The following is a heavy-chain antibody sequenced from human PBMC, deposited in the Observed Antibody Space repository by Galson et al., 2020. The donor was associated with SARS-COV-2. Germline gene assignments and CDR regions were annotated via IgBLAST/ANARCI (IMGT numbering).Heavy chain of an antibody. Sequence: ASVKVSCQASGYTFTGYFMHWVRQAPGQGLEWLGWINPNSGGTTYAQKFQGRVTMTRDTSFSTAYMALNTLTSDDTAVYYCARLGRLAPFDYWGQGTLVTVSS. CDR2: INPNSGGT. CDR3: ARLGRLAPFDY. CDR1: GYTFTGYF. J-gene: IGHJ4*02. D-gene: IGHD1-26*01. V-gene: IGHV1-2*02.